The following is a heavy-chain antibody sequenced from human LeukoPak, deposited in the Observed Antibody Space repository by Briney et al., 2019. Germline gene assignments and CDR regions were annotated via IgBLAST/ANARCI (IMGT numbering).Heavy chain of an antibody. J-gene: IGHJ4*02. V-gene: IGHV3-53*01. CDR2: IYSGGST. CDR3: ASGKGYNRGFPLDY. CDR1: GFTVSSNY. D-gene: IGHD5-24*01. Sequence: PGGSLRLSCAASGFTVSSNYTSWVRQAPGKGLEWVSVIYSGGSTYYADSVKGRFTISRDNSKNTLYLQMNSLRAEDTAVYYCASGKGYNRGFPLDYWGQGTLVTVSS.